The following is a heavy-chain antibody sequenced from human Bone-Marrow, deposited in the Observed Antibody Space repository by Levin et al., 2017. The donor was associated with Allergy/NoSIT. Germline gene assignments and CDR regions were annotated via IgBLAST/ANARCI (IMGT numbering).Heavy chain of an antibody. Sequence: ASETLSLTCTVSGGSISSSSYYWGWIRQPPGKGLEWIGSIYYSGSTYYNPSLKSRVTISVDTSKNQFSLKLSSVTAADTAVYYCARGTYCSSTSCYEYYFDYWGQGTLVTVSS. D-gene: IGHD2-2*01. CDR3: ARGTYCSSTSCYEYYFDY. J-gene: IGHJ4*02. V-gene: IGHV4-39*01. CDR1: GGSISSSSYY. CDR2: IYYSGST.